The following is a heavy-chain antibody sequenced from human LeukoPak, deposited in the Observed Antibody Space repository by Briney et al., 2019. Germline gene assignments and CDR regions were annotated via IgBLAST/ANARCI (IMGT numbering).Heavy chain of an antibody. CDR1: GFTFSSYW. V-gene: IGHV3-7*01. D-gene: IGHD6-6*01. Sequence: GGSLRLSCAASGFTFSSYWMSWVRQAPGKGLEWVANIKQDGSEKYYVDSVKGRFTISRDNAKNSLYLQMNSLRAEDTAVYYCARDFARIAARTFDYWGQGTLVTVSS. CDR3: ARDFARIAARTFDY. CDR2: IKQDGSEK. J-gene: IGHJ4*02.